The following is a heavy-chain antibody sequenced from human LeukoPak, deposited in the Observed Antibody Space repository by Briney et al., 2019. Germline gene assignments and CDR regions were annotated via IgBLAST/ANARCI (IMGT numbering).Heavy chain of an antibody. V-gene: IGHV4-61*02. CDR3: ARDNMGGNLMDV. J-gene: IGHJ6*04. D-gene: IGHD4-23*01. CDR2: IYTSGGT. CDR1: GGSISSGTYY. Sequence: SETLSLTCTVSGGSISSGTYYWSWIRQPAGKGLEWIGRIYTSGGTNYNPSLKGRVTVSVDTSKNQFSLKLSSVTAADTAVYYCARDNMGGNLMDVWGKGTTVTVSS.